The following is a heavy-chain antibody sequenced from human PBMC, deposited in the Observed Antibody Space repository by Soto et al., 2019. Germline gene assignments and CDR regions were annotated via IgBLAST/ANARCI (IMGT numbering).Heavy chain of an antibody. Sequence: EVQLLESGGGLVQPGGSLRLSCAASGFTFSSYAMSWVRQAPGKGLEWVSAISGSGGSTYYADSVKGRFTISRDNSKSTLYLQMNSLRAEDTAVYYCAKVPPIYDDYIWGSYRYYLDYWGQGTLVTVSS. CDR3: AKVPPIYDDYIWGSYRYYLDY. D-gene: IGHD3-16*02. J-gene: IGHJ4*02. CDR1: GFTFSSYA. V-gene: IGHV3-23*01. CDR2: ISGSGGST.